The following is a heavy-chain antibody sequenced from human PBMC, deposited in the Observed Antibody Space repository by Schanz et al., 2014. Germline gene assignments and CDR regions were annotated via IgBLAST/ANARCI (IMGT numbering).Heavy chain of an antibody. CDR1: GFTFSSFA. Sequence: EVQLVESGGGLVQPGGSLRLSCSASGFTFSSFAMTWVRQAPGRGLEWVSSISTSGTYMYIADSLKGRLTISRDNAKNTLYLQMNSLRAEDTAVYYCAKSDAFDIWGQGTLVTVSS. CDR2: ISTSGTYM. J-gene: IGHJ3*02. CDR3: AKSDAFDI. V-gene: IGHV3-21*01.